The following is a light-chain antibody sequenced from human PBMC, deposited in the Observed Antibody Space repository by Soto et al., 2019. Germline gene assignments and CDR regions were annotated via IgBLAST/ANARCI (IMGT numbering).Light chain of an antibody. CDR1: KLGDKY. Sequence: SFELTQPPSMSVSPGQTDTIACSGDKLGDKYVCWYQQKSGESPILVIYQDTKRPSGIPERFSGSNSGSTATLTISGTQSIDEADYYCQAWDGGTVVFGGGTKLTVL. CDR3: QAWDGGTVV. CDR2: QDT. V-gene: IGLV3-1*01. J-gene: IGLJ2*01.